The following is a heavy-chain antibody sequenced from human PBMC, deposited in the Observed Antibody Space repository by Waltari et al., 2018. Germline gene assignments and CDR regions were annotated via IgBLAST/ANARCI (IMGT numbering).Heavy chain of an antibody. D-gene: IGHD2-2*01. CDR3: ARDIVVVPAATHYYYMDV. CDR2: IYYSGST. Sequence: QVQLQESGPGLVKPSQTLSLTCTVSGGSISSGGYYWSWIRQHPGKGLEWIGYIYYSGSTYYNPSLKSRVTISVDTSKNQFSLKLSSVTAADTAVYYCARDIVVVPAATHYYYMDVWGKGTTVTVSS. J-gene: IGHJ6*03. CDR1: GGSISSGGYY. V-gene: IGHV4-31*03.